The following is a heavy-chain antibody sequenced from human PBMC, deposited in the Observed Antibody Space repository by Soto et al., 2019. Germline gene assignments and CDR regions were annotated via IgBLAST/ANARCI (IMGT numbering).Heavy chain of an antibody. CDR1: GYTFTGEP. D-gene: IGHD1-1*01. CDR3: ARDRDWTFDY. V-gene: IGHV1-3*01. Sequence: QVHLVQSGAEVRKPGAVVKVACKASGYTFTGEPMHWVRQAPGQSLEWMGWIHAGSGKTTYSQRFQDRVTITRDTSADTAYMELNSLTFEDTAVYYCARDRDWTFDYWGQGTLVTVSS. J-gene: IGHJ4*02. CDR2: IHAGSGKT.